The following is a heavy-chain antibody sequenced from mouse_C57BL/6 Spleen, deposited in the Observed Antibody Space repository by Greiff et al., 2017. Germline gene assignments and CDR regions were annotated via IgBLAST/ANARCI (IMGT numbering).Heavy chain of an antibody. Sequence: EVKLMESGGGLVKPGGSLKLSCAASGFTFSDYGMHWVRQAPEKGLEWVAYISSGSSTIYYADTVKGRFTISSDNAKNTLFLQMTSLRSADTAMYYCARDYGSSHYFDYWGQGTTLTVSS. J-gene: IGHJ2*01. CDR3: ARDYGSSHYFDY. CDR2: ISSGSSTI. D-gene: IGHD1-1*01. V-gene: IGHV5-17*01. CDR1: GFTFSDYG.